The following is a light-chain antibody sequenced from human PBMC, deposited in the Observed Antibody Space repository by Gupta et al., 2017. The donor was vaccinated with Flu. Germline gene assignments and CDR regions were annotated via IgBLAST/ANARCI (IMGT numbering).Light chain of an antibody. Sequence: EIVMTQSPATLSVSPGERATLSCRASQNLSSNLAWYQQKPGQAPRLLIYGASTRATGIPARFSGSGSGTEFTLTISSLQSEDFAVYYCQQYYNWPPWTFGQGTKVEIK. V-gene: IGKV3-15*01. J-gene: IGKJ1*01. CDR1: QNLSSN. CDR3: QQYYNWPPWT. CDR2: GAS.